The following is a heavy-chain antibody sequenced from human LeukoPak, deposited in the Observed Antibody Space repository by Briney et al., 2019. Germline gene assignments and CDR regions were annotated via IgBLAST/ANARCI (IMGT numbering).Heavy chain of an antibody. V-gene: IGHV3-7*01. J-gene: IGHJ3*02. CDR1: GFTVSSNY. Sequence: GGSLRLSCAASGFTVSSNYMSWVRQAPGKGLEWVANIKQDGSEKYYVDSVKGRFTISRDNAKNSLYLQMNSLRAEDTAVYYCARDSGSYNDAFDIWGQGTMVTVSS. CDR2: IKQDGSEK. CDR3: ARDSGSYNDAFDI. D-gene: IGHD1-26*01.